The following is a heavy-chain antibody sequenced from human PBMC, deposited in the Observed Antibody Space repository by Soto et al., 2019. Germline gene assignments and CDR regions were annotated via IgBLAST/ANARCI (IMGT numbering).Heavy chain of an antibody. J-gene: IGHJ4*02. V-gene: IGHV1-69*12. CDR1: GGTFSTYA. CDR3: ASGIQLWLRRINNGYSG. CDR2: SIPMFGTA. D-gene: IGHD5-18*01. Sequence: QVQLVQSGAEVKKPESSVKVSCKAPGGTFSTYAISWVRQAPGQGLECMGGSIPMFGTANYAQRFQDRVTITADESTNTVYMELSSLRSEDTAVYFCASGIQLWLRRINNGYSGWGQGTLVTVSS.